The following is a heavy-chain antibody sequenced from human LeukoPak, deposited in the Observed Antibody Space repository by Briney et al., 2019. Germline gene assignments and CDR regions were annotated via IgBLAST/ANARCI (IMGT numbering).Heavy chain of an antibody. J-gene: IGHJ6*03. D-gene: IGHD5-12*01. CDR1: GYTFTSYG. CDR2: ISAYNGNT. Sequence: GASVKVSCKASGYTFTSYGISWVRQAPGQGLEWMGWISAYNGNTNYAQKLQGRVTMTTDTSTSTAYMELRSLRSDDTAVYYCARNRYSGYDYLDYYYYMDVWGKGTTVTISS. CDR3: ARNRYSGYDYLDYYYYMDV. V-gene: IGHV1-18*01.